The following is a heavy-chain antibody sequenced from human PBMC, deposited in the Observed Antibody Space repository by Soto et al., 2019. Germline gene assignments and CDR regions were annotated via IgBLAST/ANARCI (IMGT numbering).Heavy chain of an antibody. V-gene: IGHV4-39*01. CDR1: GGSISSSSYY. D-gene: IGHD3-10*01. Sequence: QLQLQESGPGLVKPSETLSLTCTVSGGSISSSSYYWGWIRQPPGKGLEWIGSIYYSGSTYYNPSLTSRHXXSXDXYKNQFSLKLSSVTAADTAVYYCARQGVWFGELYPDWGQGTLVTVSS. CDR3: ARQGVWFGELYPD. CDR2: IYYSGST. J-gene: IGHJ4*02.